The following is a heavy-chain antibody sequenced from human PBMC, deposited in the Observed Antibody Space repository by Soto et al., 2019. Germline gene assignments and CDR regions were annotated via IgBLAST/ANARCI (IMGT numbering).Heavy chain of an antibody. CDR2: ISGSGGST. D-gene: IGHD3-22*01. V-gene: IGHV3-23*01. CDR3: XKXGTEWLLLQYFDY. Sequence: GGSLRLSCAASGFTFSSYAMSWVRQAPGKGLEWVSAISGSGGSTYYADSVKGRFTISRDNSKNTLYLQMNSLRAEDTAVYYXXKXGTEWLLLQYFDYWGQGTMVTVSS. CDR1: GFTFSSYA. J-gene: IGHJ4*02.